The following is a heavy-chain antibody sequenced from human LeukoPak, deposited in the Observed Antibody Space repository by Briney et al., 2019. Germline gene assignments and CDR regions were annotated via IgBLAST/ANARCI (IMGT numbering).Heavy chain of an antibody. Sequence: HGESLKISCKGSGYRFTNYWIAWVPQMPGKGLEWMGIIYPGYSDLRYSPSLQGHVTISADKSSSTAYLRWSSLKASDTVMYYCAKRGATLGEFDPWGQGTLVTVSS. CDR3: AKRGATLGEFDP. V-gene: IGHV5-51*01. D-gene: IGHD5-24*01. J-gene: IGHJ5*02. CDR1: GYRFTNYW. CDR2: IYPGYSDL.